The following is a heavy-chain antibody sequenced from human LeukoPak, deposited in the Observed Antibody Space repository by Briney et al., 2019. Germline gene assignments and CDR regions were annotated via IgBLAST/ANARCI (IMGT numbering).Heavy chain of an antibody. J-gene: IGHJ3*02. CDR2: IYTSGST. D-gene: IGHD6-13*01. CDR1: GGSISSGSYY. CDR3: ARNNIAAAGLDAFDI. V-gene: IGHV4-61*02. Sequence: SETLSLTCTVSGGSISSGSYYWSWIRQPAGKGLEWIGRIYTSGSTNYNPSLKSRVTISVDTSKNQFSLKLSSVTAADTAVYYCARNNIAAAGLDAFDIWGQGTMVTVSS.